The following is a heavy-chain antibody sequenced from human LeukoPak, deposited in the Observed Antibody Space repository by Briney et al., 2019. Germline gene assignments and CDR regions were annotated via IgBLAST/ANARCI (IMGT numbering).Heavy chain of an antibody. V-gene: IGHV1-2*06. CDR3: ARGYYDSSGYYSIDY. D-gene: IGHD3-22*01. CDR1: GYTFTGYY. Sequence: RASVKVSCKSSGYTFTGYYMHWVRQAPGQGLEWMGRINPNSGGTNYAQEFQGRVTMTRDTSISTAYMELSSLRSDDTAVYYCARGYYDSSGYYSIDYWGQGTLVTVSS. J-gene: IGHJ4*02. CDR2: INPNSGGT.